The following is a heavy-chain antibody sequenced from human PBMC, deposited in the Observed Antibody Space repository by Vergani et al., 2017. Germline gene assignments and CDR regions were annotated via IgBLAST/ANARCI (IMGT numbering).Heavy chain of an antibody. V-gene: IGHV1-69*02. Sequence: QVQLVQSGAEVKKPGSSVKVSCKASGGTFSSYTISWVRQAPGQGLEWMGRIIPILGIANYAQKFQGRVTITADKSTSTAYMELSSLRSEDTAVYYCARVYDGGNSLSFDYGGQGTLVTVSS. D-gene: IGHD4-23*01. J-gene: IGHJ4*02. CDR3: ARVYDGGNSLSFDY. CDR1: GGTFSSYT. CDR2: IIPILGIA.